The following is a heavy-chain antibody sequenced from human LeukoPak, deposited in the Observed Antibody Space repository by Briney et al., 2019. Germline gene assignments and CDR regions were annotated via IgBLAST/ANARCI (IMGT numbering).Heavy chain of an antibody. CDR3: AKTRDYYDSSGYYLY. J-gene: IGHJ4*02. Sequence: GGSLRLSCAASGFTFSSYSMNWVRQAPGKGLEWVSSISSSSYIYYADSVKGRFTISRDNAKNSLYLQMNSLRAEDTAVYYCAKTRDYYDSSGYYLYWGQGTLVTVSS. CDR1: GFTFSSYS. CDR2: ISSSSYI. V-gene: IGHV3-21*04. D-gene: IGHD3-22*01.